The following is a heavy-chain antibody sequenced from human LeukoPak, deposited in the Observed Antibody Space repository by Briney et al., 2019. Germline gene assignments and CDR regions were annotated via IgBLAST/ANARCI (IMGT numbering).Heavy chain of an antibody. CDR2: IYYSEST. J-gene: IGHJ4*02. V-gene: IGHV4-39*07. D-gene: IGHD2-2*01. CDR1: GFTFSSYA. Sequence: PGGSLRLSCAASGFTFSSYAMSWVRQAPGKGLEWIGSIYYSESTFYNPSLKSRVTLSIDMSKNQFSLKLRSVTAADTAVYYCARDYSSMYFDYWGQGTLVTVSS. CDR3: ARDYSSMYFDY.